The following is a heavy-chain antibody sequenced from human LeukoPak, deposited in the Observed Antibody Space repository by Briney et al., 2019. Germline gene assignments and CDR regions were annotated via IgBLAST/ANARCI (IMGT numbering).Heavy chain of an antibody. J-gene: IGHJ3*02. CDR2: IKQDGSGK. Sequence: GGSLRLSCAASGFTFSSYWMSWVRQAPGKGLEWVANIKQDGSGKYYVDSVKGRFTISRDNAKNSLYLQMNSLRAEDTAVYYCAREPKNWGRPSLVAFDIWGQGTMVTVSS. CDR3: AREPKNWGRPSLVAFDI. CDR1: GFTFSSYW. D-gene: IGHD3-16*01. V-gene: IGHV3-7*01.